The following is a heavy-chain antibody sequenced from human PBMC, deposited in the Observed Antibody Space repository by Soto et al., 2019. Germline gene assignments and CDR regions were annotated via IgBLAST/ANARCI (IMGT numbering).Heavy chain of an antibody. CDR3: ARDKDLQPTVWGF. Sequence: SETLSLTCTVSGDSMATGGHYYNWIRQAPGKGLEWIGYVYYSGTTHYTPSLRARATISRDTSKNQFSLRLISVTAADTALYYCARDKDLQPTVWGFWGQGIQVTVSS. CDR1: GDSMATGGHY. CDR2: VYYSGTT. D-gene: IGHD3-16*01. J-gene: IGHJ4*02. V-gene: IGHV4-31*03.